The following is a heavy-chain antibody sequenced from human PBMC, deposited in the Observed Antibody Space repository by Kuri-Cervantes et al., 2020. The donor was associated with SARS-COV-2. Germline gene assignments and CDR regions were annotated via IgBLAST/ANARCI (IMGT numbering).Heavy chain of an antibody. CDR2: INPSGGST. V-gene: IGHV1-46*01. CDR1: GYTFTSYY. CDR3: ARGGDGYNLPSDLYFDY. J-gene: IGHJ4*02. Sequence: ASVKVSCKASGYTFTSYYMHWVRQAPGQGLEWMGIINPSGGSTSYAQKFQGRVTMTRDTSTSTVYMELSSLRSEDTAVYYCARGGDGYNLPSDLYFDYWGQGTLVTVSS. D-gene: IGHD5-24*01.